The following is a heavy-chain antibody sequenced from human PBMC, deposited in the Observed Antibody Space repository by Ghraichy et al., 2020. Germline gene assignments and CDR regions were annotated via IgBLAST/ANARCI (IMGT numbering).Heavy chain of an antibody. D-gene: IGHD3-3*02. CDR2: ISRSSDYM. Sequence: GGSLRLSCVVSGITFRTYRFNWVRQAPGKGLEWISSISRSSDYMYYADSVKGRFTTSRDSARSSLFLQMNNLRVEDTAGYYCAISLQPPFYYNDMDVWGQGATVTVSS. CDR1: GITFRTYR. CDR3: AISLQPPFYYNDMDV. V-gene: IGHV3-21*01. J-gene: IGHJ6*02.